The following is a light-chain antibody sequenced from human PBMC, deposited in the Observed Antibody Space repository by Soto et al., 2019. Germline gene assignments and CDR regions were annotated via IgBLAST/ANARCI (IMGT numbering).Light chain of an antibody. CDR2: DVT. V-gene: IGLV2-14*01. Sequence: QSALTQPASVSGSPGQSITISCTGTSSDVGGYNYVSWYQQHPGKAPKLMIYDVTNRPSGVSNRFSGSKSGNTASLTISGLQAEDEADYYCSAYTSSSTYVFGTGTQLTGL. J-gene: IGLJ1*01. CDR3: SAYTSSSTYV. CDR1: SSDVGGYNY.